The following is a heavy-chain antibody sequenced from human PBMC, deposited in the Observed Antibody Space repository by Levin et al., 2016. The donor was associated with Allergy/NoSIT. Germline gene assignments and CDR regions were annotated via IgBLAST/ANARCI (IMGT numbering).Heavy chain of an antibody. V-gene: IGHV3-7*03. CDR2: IKQDGNER. D-gene: IGHD3-9*01. J-gene: IGHJ6*03. CDR3: ARGAYAVGNVLTGYQGFFRYYYMDV. Sequence: VRQAPGKGLEWVANIKQDGNERYYVDSVKGRFSISRDNAKNSLYLQMNSLRAEDTAVYYCARGAYAVGNVLTGYQGFFRYYYMDVWGKGTTVTVSS.